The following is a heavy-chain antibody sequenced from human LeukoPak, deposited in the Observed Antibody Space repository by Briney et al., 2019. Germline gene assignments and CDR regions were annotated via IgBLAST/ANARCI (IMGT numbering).Heavy chain of an antibody. CDR3: ARTCSGGTCFGVWYFDV. J-gene: IGHJ2*01. Sequence: PGGSLRLSCAASGFTFSSYGMHWVRQAPGKGLEWVAIIWYDGSNKHYADSVKGRFTISRDNSQNTLYLQMNSLKAEDTAVYYCARTCSGGTCFGVWYFDVWGRGTLVTVSS. CDR2: IWYDGSNK. D-gene: IGHD2-15*01. V-gene: IGHV3-33*01. CDR1: GFTFSSYG.